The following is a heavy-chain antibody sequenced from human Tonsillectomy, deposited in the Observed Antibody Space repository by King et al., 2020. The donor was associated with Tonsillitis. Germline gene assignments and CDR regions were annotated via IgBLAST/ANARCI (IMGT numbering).Heavy chain of an antibody. CDR1: GASFSGFY. CDR3: ARGRGLYTGSWYRPYFDY. CDR2: INHSGST. D-gene: IGHD6-13*01. Sequence: VQLQQWGAGLLKPSETLSLTSAVSGASFSGFYWSWIRQPPGKGLEWVGEINHSGSTNYNPSLKSRVTISVDTSKNQFSLKLSSVTAADTAVYYSARGRGLYTGSWYRPYFDYWGQGTLVTVSS. J-gene: IGHJ4*02. V-gene: IGHV4-34*01.